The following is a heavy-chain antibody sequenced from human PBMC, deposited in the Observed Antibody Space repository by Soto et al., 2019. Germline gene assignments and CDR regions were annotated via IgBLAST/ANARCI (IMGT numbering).Heavy chain of an antibody. J-gene: IGHJ3*02. D-gene: IGHD5-12*01. Sequence: WASVKVSCKASGYTFTSYYMHWVRQAPGQGLEWMGIINPSGGSTSYAQKFQGRVTMTRDTSTSTVYMELSSLRSEDTAVYYCARDRGRDGYNNAFDIWGQGTMVTVSS. CDR1: GYTFTSYY. V-gene: IGHV1-46*01. CDR3: ARDRGRDGYNNAFDI. CDR2: INPSGGST.